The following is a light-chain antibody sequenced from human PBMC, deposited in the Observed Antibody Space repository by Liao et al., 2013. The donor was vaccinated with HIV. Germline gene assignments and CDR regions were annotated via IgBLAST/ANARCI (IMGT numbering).Light chain of an antibody. CDR2: YDS. Sequence: SYVLTQPPSVSVAPGRAARITCGGNNIGGKSVHWYQQKPGQAPTLVMSYDSDRPSGIPERFSGSNSGNTATLTISGTQAMDEADYYCQAWDSSTVVFGGGTKLTVL. V-gene: IGLV3-21*01. CDR3: QAWDSSTVV. J-gene: IGLJ2*01. CDR1: NIGGKS.